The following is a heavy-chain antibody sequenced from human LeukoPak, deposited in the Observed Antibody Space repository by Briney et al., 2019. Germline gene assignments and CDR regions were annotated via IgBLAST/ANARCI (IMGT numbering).Heavy chain of an antibody. CDR2: IIPIFGTA. CDR3: ARDSDSSSFFDY. Sequence: ASVKVSCKASGGTFSSYAISWVRQAPGQGLEGMGGIIPIFGTANYAQKFQGRVTITADESTSTAYMELSSLRSEDTAVYYCARDSDSSSFFDYWGQGTLVTVSS. J-gene: IGHJ4*02. V-gene: IGHV1-69*13. D-gene: IGHD6-13*01. CDR1: GGTFSSYA.